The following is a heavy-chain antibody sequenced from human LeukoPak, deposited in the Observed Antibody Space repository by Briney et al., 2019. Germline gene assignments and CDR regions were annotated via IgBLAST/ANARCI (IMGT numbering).Heavy chain of an antibody. V-gene: IGHV4-61*02. J-gene: IGHJ4*02. CDR1: GGSISSGSYY. Sequence: PSQTLSLTCTVSGGSISSGSYYWRWIRQPAGKGLEWIGRIYTSGNTNYNPSLKSRVTISVDTSKNQFSLKLSSVTAADTAVYYCARARTYSSLLEWFDYWGEGTLVTVSS. CDR3: ARARTYSSLLEWFDY. CDR2: IYTSGNT. D-gene: IGHD3-3*01.